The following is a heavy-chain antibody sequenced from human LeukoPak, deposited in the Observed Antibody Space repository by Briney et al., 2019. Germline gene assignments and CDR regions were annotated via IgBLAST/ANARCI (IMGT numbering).Heavy chain of an antibody. Sequence: SETLSLTCSVFGGSISNSRYYWGWIRQPPGKGLQWIGNIYYSGTTYYYPSLKSRVTIYADTSKNQFSLNLRSVTAADTAVYYCARGYCSGGSCYSYYYYNYMDVWGKGTTVTVSS. CDR3: ARGYCSGGSCYSYYYYNYMDV. CDR1: GGSISNSRYY. CDR2: IYYSGTT. D-gene: IGHD2-15*01. J-gene: IGHJ6*03. V-gene: IGHV4-39*01.